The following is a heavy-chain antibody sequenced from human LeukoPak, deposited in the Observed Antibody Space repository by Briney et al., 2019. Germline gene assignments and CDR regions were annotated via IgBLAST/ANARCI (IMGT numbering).Heavy chain of an antibody. CDR2: INSDGSST. J-gene: IGHJ5*02. CDR1: GFTFSSYW. V-gene: IGHV3-74*01. CDR3: AREVYCSGGSCYFVGRWFDP. D-gene: IGHD2-15*01. Sequence: GGSLRLSCAASGFTFSSYWMHWVRHAPGKGLVWVSRINSDGSSTNYADSVKGRFTISRDNAKNTLYLQMNSLRAEDTAVYYCAREVYCSGGSCYFVGRWFDPWGQGTLVTVSS.